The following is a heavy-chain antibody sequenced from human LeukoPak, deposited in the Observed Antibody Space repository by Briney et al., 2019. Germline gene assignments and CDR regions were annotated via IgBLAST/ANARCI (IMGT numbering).Heavy chain of an antibody. D-gene: IGHD5-12*01. CDR2: IYYSGST. Sequence: PSETLSLTCIVSGGSISSYYWSWTRQPPGKGLEWIGYIYYSGSTNYNPSLKSRVTISVDTSKNQFSLKLSHVTPACTAVYYCATLDGYSGPGYFDYWGQGTLVTVSS. J-gene: IGHJ4*02. CDR3: ATLDGYSGPGYFDY. V-gene: IGHV4-59*08. CDR1: GGSISSYY.